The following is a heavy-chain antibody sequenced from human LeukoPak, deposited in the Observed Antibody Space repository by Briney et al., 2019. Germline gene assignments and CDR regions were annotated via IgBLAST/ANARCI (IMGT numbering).Heavy chain of an antibody. CDR3: ARTLSSGYPNYYYYMDV. CDR2: IYYSGST. D-gene: IGHD3-22*01. Sequence: SETLSLTCTVSGGSISSYYWSWIRQPPGKGLEWIGYIYYSGSTNYNPSLKSRVTISVDTSNNQFSLKLSSVTAADTAVYYCARTLSSGYPNYYYYMDVWGKGTTVTISS. V-gene: IGHV4-59*01. J-gene: IGHJ6*03. CDR1: GGSISSYY.